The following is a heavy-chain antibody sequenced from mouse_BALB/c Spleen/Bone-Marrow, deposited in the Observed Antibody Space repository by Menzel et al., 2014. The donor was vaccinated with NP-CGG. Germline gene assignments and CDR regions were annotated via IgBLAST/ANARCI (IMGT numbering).Heavy chain of an antibody. CDR1: GYAFTNYL. D-gene: IGHD2-3*01. CDR2: INPGSGGT. V-gene: IGHV1-54*01. J-gene: IGHJ3*01. CDR3: ARYDGPAWFAY. Sequence: QVQLQQSGAELVRPGTSVKVSCKASGYAFTNYLIEWVKQRPGQGLEWIGVINPGSGGTNYNGKFKGRATLTADKSSSTAYMQLSSLTSDDSAVYFCARYDGPAWFAYWGQGTLVTVSA.